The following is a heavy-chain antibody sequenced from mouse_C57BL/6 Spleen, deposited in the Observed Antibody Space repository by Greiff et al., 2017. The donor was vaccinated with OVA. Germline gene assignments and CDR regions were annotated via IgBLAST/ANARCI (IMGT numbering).Heavy chain of an antibody. CDR3: ARALSYCSSYACFAC. D-gene: IGHD1-1*01. CDR2: ISDGGSYT. V-gene: IGHV5-4*03. CDR1: GFTFSSYA. J-gene: IGHJ3*01. Sequence: EVKLVESGGGLVKPGGSLKLSCAASGFTFSSYAMSWVRQTPEKRLEWVATISDGGSYTYYPDNVKGRFTISRDNAKNNLYLQMSHLKSEDTAMYYCARALSYCSSYACFACWGQGTLVTVAA.